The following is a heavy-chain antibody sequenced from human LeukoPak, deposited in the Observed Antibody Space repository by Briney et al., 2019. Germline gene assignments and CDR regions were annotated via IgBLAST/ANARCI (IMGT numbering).Heavy chain of an antibody. Sequence: SETLSLTCAVYGGSFSGYYWSWIRQPPGKGLEWIGEINHSGSTNYNPSLKSRVTISVDTSKNQFSLKLSSVTAADTAVYYCARVDSSSWSRVDYWGQGTLVTASS. CDR3: ARVDSSSWSRVDY. CDR1: GGSFSGYY. CDR2: INHSGST. V-gene: IGHV4-34*01. J-gene: IGHJ4*02. D-gene: IGHD6-13*01.